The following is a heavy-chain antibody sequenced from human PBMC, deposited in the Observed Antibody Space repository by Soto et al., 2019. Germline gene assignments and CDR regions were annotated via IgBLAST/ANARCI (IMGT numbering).Heavy chain of an antibody. Sequence: QLHLQESGPGLVKPSETLSLTCTVSGWSVSSGTYYWDWFRQTPGKGLVWFGSGYYSGSTEYNPSLKSRTTISVHTSKNQFSLTMNSVTAADTAVYYCVADLAFCGADCHSGPGNWFGPWGQGSLVTVSS. V-gene: IGHV4-39*01. CDR2: GYYSGST. D-gene: IGHD2-21*02. J-gene: IGHJ5*02. CDR3: VADLAFCGADCHSGPGNWFGP. CDR1: GWSVSSGTYY.